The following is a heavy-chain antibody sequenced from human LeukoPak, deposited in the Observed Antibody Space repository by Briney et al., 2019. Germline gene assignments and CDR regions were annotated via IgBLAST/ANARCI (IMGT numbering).Heavy chain of an antibody. CDR1: GYTLTELS. CDR3: ATGLRIAARPEVGEYFQH. D-gene: IGHD6-6*01. V-gene: IGHV1-24*01. CDR2: FDPEDGET. Sequence: ASVKVSCKVSGYTLTELSMHWVRQAPGKGLEWMGGFDPEDGETIYAQKFQGRVTMTEDTSTDTAYMELSSLRSEDTAVYYCATGLRIAARPEVGEYFQHWGQGTLVTVSS. J-gene: IGHJ1*01.